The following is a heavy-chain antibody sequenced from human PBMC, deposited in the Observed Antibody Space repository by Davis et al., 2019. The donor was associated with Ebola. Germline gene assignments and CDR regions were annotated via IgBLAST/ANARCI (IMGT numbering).Heavy chain of an antibody. J-gene: IGHJ4*02. Sequence: AASVKVSCKASGYTFTSYGISWVRQAPGQGLEWMGGIIPIFGTANYAQKFQGRVTITADESTSTAYMELSSLRSEDTAVYYCARGGVIWGSYRHFDYWGQGTLVTVSS. V-gene: IGHV1-69*13. CDR2: IIPIFGTA. CDR1: GYTFTSYG. CDR3: ARGGVIWGSYRHFDY. D-gene: IGHD3-16*02.